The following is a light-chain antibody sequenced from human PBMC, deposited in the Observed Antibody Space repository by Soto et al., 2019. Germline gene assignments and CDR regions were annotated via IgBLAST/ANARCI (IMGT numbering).Light chain of an antibody. J-gene: IGKJ4*01. Sequence: AIRMTQSPSSLSASTGDRVTITCRASQGISSYLAWYQQKPGKAPKLLIYAASTLQSGVPSRFSGSGSGTDFTLTINSLQSEDFAIYYCQHYANWPLTFGGGAKVDIK. CDR3: QHYANWPLT. CDR2: AAS. CDR1: QGISSY. V-gene: IGKV1-8*01.